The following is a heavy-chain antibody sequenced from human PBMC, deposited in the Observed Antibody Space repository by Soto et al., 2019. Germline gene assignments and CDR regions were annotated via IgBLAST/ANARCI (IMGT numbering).Heavy chain of an antibody. CDR1: GGSLIGATYS. Sequence: SETLSLTCGVSGGSLIGATYSWNWIRQPPGKGLEWIGYIFPSGTTYYNPSLKSRVTISIDVSKNQFSLSLRSLTAADTAVYYCARSREFDYWSQGTLVTVSS. CDR2: IFPSGTT. J-gene: IGHJ4*02. CDR3: ARSREFDY. V-gene: IGHV4-30-2*01.